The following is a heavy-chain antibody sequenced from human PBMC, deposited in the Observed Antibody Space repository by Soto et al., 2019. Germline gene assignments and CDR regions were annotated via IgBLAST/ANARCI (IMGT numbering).Heavy chain of an antibody. CDR2: IYHTGST. CDR1: GVSIITVGHY. CDR3: ARATGTLRSRNCDY. J-gene: IGHJ4*02. V-gene: IGHV4-31*03. D-gene: IGHD1-1*01. Sequence: SETLSLTFSFSGVSIITVGHYWTFIRQPPGKGLEWIGSIYHTGSTYYSKSLRSRLTMSVDTSKSQFSLRLSSVTAADTAVYYCARATGTLRSRNCDYWGQGSLVTVSS.